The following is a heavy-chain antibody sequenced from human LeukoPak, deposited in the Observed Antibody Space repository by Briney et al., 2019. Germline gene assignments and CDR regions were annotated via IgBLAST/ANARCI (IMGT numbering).Heavy chain of an antibody. CDR2: IYTSGST. V-gene: IGHV4-4*07. D-gene: IGHD2-2*01. CDR3: ARVIGYCSSTSCLFDP. J-gene: IGHJ5*02. Sequence: SETLSLTCTVSGGSISSYYWSWIRQPAGKGLEWIGRIYTSGSTNYNPSLKSRVTMSVDTSKNQFSLKLSSVTAADTAVYYCARVIGYCSSTSCLFDPWGQGTLVTASS. CDR1: GGSISSYY.